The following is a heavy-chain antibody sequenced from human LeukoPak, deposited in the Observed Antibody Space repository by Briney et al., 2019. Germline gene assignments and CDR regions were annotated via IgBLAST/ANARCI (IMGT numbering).Heavy chain of an antibody. CDR3: AKDKGYSSGWYLLDP. J-gene: IGHJ5*02. CDR1: GFTFSSYS. D-gene: IGHD6-19*01. CDR2: LSRYYYYI. V-gene: IGHV3-21*04. Sequence: PGGSLRLSCAASGFTFSSYSMNWVRQAPGKGLEWVSSLSRYYYYIYYADSVKGRFTISRDNAKNSLYLQMNNLRAEDTAVYYCAKDKGYSSGWYLLDPWGQGTLVTVSS.